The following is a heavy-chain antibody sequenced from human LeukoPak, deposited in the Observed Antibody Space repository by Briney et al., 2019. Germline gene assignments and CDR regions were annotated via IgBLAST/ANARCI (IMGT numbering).Heavy chain of an antibody. J-gene: IGHJ4*02. CDR2: IYYSGST. V-gene: IGHV4-39*01. D-gene: IGHD5-18*01. CDR1: GGSISSSSYY. Sequence: SETLSLTCTVSGGSISSSSYYWGWIRQPPGKGLEWIGSIYYSGSTYYNPSLKSRGTISVDTSKNQFSLKLSSVTAADTAVYYCARQRMDTAMVAYWGQGTLVTVSS. CDR3: ARQRMDTAMVAY.